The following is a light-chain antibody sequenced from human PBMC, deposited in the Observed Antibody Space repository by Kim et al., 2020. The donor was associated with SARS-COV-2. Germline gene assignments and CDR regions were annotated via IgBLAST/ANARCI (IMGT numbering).Light chain of an antibody. CDR1: RSNIGTNT. Sequence: GQRVTISCSGGRSNIGTNTVSWYQHLPGTAPKLLIEVNSRRPSGVPDRFSASKSGTSASLAISGLQSEDEADYYCVSWDDSLNGPVFGGGTKVTVL. J-gene: IGLJ3*02. CDR3: VSWDDSLNGPV. V-gene: IGLV1-44*01. CDR2: VNS.